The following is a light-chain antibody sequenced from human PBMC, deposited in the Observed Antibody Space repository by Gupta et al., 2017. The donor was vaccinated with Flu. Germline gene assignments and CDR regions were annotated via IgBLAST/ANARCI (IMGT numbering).Light chain of an antibody. CDR2: GAS. CDR3: QQYNNWPFT. J-gene: IGKJ4*01. CDR1: QSVSSN. V-gene: IGKV3-15*01. Sequence: EIVMTQPPATLSVSSGERATLSCRASQSVSSNLAWYQQKPGQAPRLLIYGASTRATGIPARFSGSGSGTEFTLTISSLQSEDFAVYYCQQYNNWPFTFGGGTKVEIK.